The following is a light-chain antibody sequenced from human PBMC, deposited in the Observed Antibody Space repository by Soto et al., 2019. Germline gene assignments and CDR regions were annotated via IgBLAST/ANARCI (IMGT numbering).Light chain of an antibody. J-gene: IGLJ2*01. CDR1: NIGDKS. V-gene: IGLV3-21*01. CDR3: QVWGTNADPYVL. Sequence: SYELTQPPSVSVAPGNTARITCGGNNIGDKSVHWYQLKPGQAPVLIIYNDGDRPSGIPERFSGSNSGNTATLTVRWVEAGDEADYYCQVWGTNADPYVLFGGGTQLTVL. CDR2: NDG.